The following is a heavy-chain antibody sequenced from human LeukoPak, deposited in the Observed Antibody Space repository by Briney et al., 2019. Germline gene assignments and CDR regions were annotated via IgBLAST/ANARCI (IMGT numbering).Heavy chain of an antibody. CDR1: GFTFSRDS. CDR3: ARGGGYSGYDLDAFDI. Sequence: GGSLRLSCAASGFTFSRDSMNWVRQAPGKGLEWVSSISSSSTYIYYADSVKGRSTISRDNAKNSLHLQMNSLRAEDTAAYYCARGGGYSGYDLDAFDIWGQGTMVTVSS. V-gene: IGHV3-21*01. CDR2: ISSSSTYI. J-gene: IGHJ3*02. D-gene: IGHD5-12*01.